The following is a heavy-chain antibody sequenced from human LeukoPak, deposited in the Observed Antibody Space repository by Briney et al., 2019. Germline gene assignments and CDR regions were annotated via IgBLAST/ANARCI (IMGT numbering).Heavy chain of an antibody. J-gene: IGHJ4*02. CDR1: GYTFTGYY. CDR3: ARDRSSTFGY. D-gene: IGHD2-2*01. Sequence: ASVKVSCKASGYTFTGYYMYWVRQAPGQDLEWMGWINPNSGGTNYAQKFQGRVTMTRDTSISTAYMELSSLRSDDTAVYYCARDRSSTFGYWGQGTLVTVSS. V-gene: IGHV1-2*02. CDR2: INPNSGGT.